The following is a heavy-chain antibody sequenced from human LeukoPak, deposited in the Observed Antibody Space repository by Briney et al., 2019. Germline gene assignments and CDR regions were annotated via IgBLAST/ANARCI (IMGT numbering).Heavy chain of an antibody. J-gene: IGHJ4*02. V-gene: IGHV4-59*08. CDR2: IYYSGST. CDR1: GGSISSYY. CDR3: ARHDTMVRGVTDYFDY. D-gene: IGHD3-10*01. Sequence: PSETLSLTCTVSGGSISSYYWSWIRQPPGKGLEWIGYIYYSGSTNYNPSLKSRVTISVDTSKNQFSLKLRSVTAADTAVYYCARHDTMVRGVTDYFDYWGQGTLVTVSS.